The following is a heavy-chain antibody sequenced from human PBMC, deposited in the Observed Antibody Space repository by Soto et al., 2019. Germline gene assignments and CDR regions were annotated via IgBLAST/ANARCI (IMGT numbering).Heavy chain of an antibody. J-gene: IGHJ5*01. CDR3: AKGRPRYLAVAGNLTTFDP. CDR1: GFTFSSYG. Sequence: PGGSLRLSCGASGFTFSSYGMHWVRQAPGKGLEWVAVISYDGSNKYYADSVKGRFTISRDNSKNTLYLKMNSLRAEDTAVYYCAKGRPRYLAVAGNLTTFDPGGQGNLVSVPS. D-gene: IGHD6-19*01. V-gene: IGHV3-30*18. CDR2: ISYDGSNK.